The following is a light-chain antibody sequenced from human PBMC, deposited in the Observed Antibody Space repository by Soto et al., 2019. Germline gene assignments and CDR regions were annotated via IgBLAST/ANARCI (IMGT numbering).Light chain of an antibody. CDR2: DVS. CDR1: SSDVGAYNY. CDR3: CSYTNSAYV. Sequence: QSVLPQPRSGSGSPGQSVTISCTGTSSDVGAYNYVSWYQQHPAKAPNLMIYDVSKRPSGVPDRFSGSKSGNTASLTISGLQAEDEGDYYCCSYTNSAYVFGTGTKVTVL. V-gene: IGLV2-11*01. J-gene: IGLJ1*01.